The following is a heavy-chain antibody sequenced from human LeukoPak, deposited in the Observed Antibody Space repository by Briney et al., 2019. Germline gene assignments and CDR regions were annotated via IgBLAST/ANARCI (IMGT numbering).Heavy chain of an antibody. CDR2: INPSGGST. CDR1: GYTFTSYY. D-gene: IGHD5-12*01. Sequence: ASVKVSCKASGYTFTSYYMHWVRQAPGQGLEWRGIINPSGGSTSYAQKFQGRVTMTRDMSPSKVYMELSTLRSEDTAVYYCARGGGGYAGGFDYWGQGTLVTVSS. J-gene: IGHJ4*02. V-gene: IGHV1-46*01. CDR3: ARGGGGYAGGFDY.